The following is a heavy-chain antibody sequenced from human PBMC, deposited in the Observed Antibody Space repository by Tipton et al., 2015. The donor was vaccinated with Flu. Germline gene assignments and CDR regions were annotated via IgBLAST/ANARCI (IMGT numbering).Heavy chain of an antibody. D-gene: IGHD3-10*02. J-gene: IGHJ4*02. CDR2: IYPSGAT. Sequence: TLSLTCTVSSGSIRSTNYFCAWIRQPPGKRLELIGSIYPSGATYYNPSLKSRVTLSVDTSKSQSSLMLRSVTAADTAIYYCARLSYYDVDLKNFYFDRWGQGVLVTVSS. CDR1: SGSIRSTNYF. V-gene: IGHV4-39*01. CDR3: ARLSYYDVDLKNFYFDR.